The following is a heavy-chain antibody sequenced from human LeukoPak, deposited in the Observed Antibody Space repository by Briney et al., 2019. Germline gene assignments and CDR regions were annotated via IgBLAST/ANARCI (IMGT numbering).Heavy chain of an antibody. D-gene: IGHD1-26*01. J-gene: IGHJ4*02. CDR3: AKDGVGATFDY. CDR1: GFTFSSYG. CDR2: IWYDGSNK. V-gene: IGHV3-33*06. Sequence: PGRSLRLSCAASGFTFSSYGMHWVRQAPGKGLEWVAVIWYDGSNKYYADSVKGRFTISRDNSKNTLYLQMNSLRAEDTAVYYCAKDGVGATFDYWGQGTLVTVSS.